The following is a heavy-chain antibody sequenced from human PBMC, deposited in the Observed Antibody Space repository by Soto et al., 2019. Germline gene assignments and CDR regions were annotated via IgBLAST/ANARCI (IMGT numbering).Heavy chain of an antibody. CDR3: ARDGSGYSYAQGIFDI. Sequence: PGGSLRLSCAVSGFTFSIYTMNWVRQAPGKGLEWVSSISSSSSYIYYADSVKGRFTISRDNAKNSLHLQMNSLRAEDTAVYYCARDGSGYSYAQGIFDIWGQGTMDTVSS. J-gene: IGHJ3*02. V-gene: IGHV3-21*01. CDR1: GFTFSIYT. CDR2: ISSSSSYI. D-gene: IGHD5-18*01.